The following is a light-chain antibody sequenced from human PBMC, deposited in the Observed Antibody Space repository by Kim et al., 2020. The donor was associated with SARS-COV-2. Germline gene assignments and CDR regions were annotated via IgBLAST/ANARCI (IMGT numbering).Light chain of an antibody. Sequence: QSVLTQPPSVSGAPGQRVTISCTGISSNIGAGYDVHWYQQLPGTAPKLLIYDTTNRPSGGPDRCSGSSSGSSASLASTGLRAEDEGDYYCQSYDSSLGEVFGGGTQLTVL. V-gene: IGLV1-40*01. CDR1: SSNIGAGYD. J-gene: IGLJ2*01. CDR3: QSYDSSLGEV. CDR2: DTT.